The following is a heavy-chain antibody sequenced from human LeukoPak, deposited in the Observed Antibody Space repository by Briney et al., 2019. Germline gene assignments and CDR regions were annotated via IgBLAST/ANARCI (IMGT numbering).Heavy chain of an antibody. CDR1: GFTFSSYA. CDR2: ISGSGGST. CDR3: AKGLQLWSNFDY. Sequence: GGSLRLSCAASGFTFSSYAMSWVRQAPRKGLEWVSAISGSGGSTYYADSVKGRFTISRDNSKNTLCLQMNSLSAEDTAVYYCAKGLQLWSNFDYWGQGTLVTVSS. D-gene: IGHD5-18*01. V-gene: IGHV3-23*01. J-gene: IGHJ4*02.